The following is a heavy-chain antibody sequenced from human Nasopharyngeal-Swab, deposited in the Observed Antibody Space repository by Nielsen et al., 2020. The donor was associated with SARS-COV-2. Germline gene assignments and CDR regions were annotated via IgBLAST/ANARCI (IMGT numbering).Heavy chain of an antibody. Sequence: GESLKISCAASGFTFSSYGMHWVRQAPGKGLEWVAVIWYDGSNKYYADSVKGRFTISRDNAKNSLYLQMNSLRAEDTALYHCARDGATFYYYYMDVWGKGTTVTVSS. D-gene: IGHD2/OR15-2a*01. CDR2: IWYDGSNK. CDR1: GFTFSSYG. J-gene: IGHJ6*03. V-gene: IGHV3-33*01. CDR3: ARDGATFYYYYMDV.